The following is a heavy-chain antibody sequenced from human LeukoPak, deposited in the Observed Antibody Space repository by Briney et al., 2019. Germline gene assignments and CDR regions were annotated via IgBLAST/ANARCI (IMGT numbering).Heavy chain of an antibody. Sequence: PGGSLRLSCAASGFTFSSYWMSWVRQAPGKGLEWVANIKQDGSEKYYVDSVKGRFTISRDNAKNSLSLQMNSLRAEDTAVYYCAREIESSDEWLFQYYYHYYMDVWGKGTTVTVSS. CDR3: AREIESSDEWLFQYYYHYYMDV. CDR2: IKQDGSEK. V-gene: IGHV3-7*01. CDR1: GFTFSSYW. J-gene: IGHJ6*03. D-gene: IGHD3-3*01.